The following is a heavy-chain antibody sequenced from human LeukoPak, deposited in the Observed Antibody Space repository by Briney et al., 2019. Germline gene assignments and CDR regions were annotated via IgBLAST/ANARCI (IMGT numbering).Heavy chain of an antibody. D-gene: IGHD2-8*02. CDR3: AKRSGARLANWNFDL. CDR1: GFTFSSYA. J-gene: IGHJ2*01. Sequence: PGGSLRLSCAASGFTFSSYAMSWVRQAPGKGLEWVSTISSDGGGTYYGDSAKGRFTISRDNSKNTLYLQMNSLRAEDTAVYYCAKRSGARLANWNFDLWGRGTLVTVSS. CDR2: ISSDGGGT. V-gene: IGHV3-23*01.